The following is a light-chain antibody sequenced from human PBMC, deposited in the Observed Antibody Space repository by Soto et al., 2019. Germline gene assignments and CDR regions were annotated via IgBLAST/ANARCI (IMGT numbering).Light chain of an antibody. CDR2: GAS. CDR3: QQYYTIPWT. CDR1: QSVNSY. J-gene: IGKJ1*01. V-gene: IGKV3-15*01. Sequence: IAPTQSPATLSVSPWERATLSCMASQSVNSYLAWYQKKPGQAPRLLIYGASTRATGIPARFSGSGSGTEFTLTITSLQAEDVAVYYCQQYYTIPWTFGQGTKVDIK.